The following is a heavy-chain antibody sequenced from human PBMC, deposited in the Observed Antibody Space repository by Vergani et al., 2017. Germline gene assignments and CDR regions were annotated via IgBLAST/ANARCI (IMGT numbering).Heavy chain of an antibody. D-gene: IGHD2-2*01. J-gene: IGHJ6*03. CDR1: GFTFSSYA. V-gene: IGHV3-30-3*01. CDR3: ARELVPAAKAPGPGMDV. Sequence: QVQLVESGGGVVQPGRSLRLSCAASGFTFSSYAMHWVRQAPGKGLEWVAAISYDGSNKYYADSVKGRFTISRDNSKNTLYLQMNSLRAEDTAVYYCARELVPAAKAPGPGMDVWGKGTTVTVSS. CDR2: ISYDGSNK.